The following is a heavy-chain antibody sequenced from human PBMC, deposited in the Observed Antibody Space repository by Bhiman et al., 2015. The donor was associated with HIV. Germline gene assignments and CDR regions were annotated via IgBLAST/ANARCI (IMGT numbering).Heavy chain of an antibody. V-gene: IGHV3-30*02. J-gene: IGHJ6*02. CDR2: IRSDGGIE. Sequence: QVHLVESGGGVVQPGGSLGLSCSASGFIFSNSDMHWVRQAPGRGLEWVAFIRSDGGIESYADSVKGRFTISRGNSKNTLYLQMNSLRDEDTAVYYCAKEPPPASGYYYYGMDAWGQGTTVTASS. CDR3: AKEPPPASGYYYYGMDA. D-gene: IGHD3-22*01. CDR1: GFIFSNSD.